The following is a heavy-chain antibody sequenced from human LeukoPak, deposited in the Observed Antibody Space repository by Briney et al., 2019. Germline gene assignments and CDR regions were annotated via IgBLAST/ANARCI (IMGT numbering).Heavy chain of an antibody. CDR1: EGTFSSYA. Sequence: SVKLSCQPSEGTFSSYAISAGRQAPGHGLEWRRGSMPIFGTANYAQKFQGRVTITADESTSTAYMELSSLRSEDTAVYYCARVRVNIRGVTTFDPWGQGTLVTVSS. CDR3: ARVRVNIRGVTTFDP. D-gene: IGHD3-10*01. J-gene: IGHJ5*02. V-gene: IGHV1-69*13. CDR2: SMPIFGTA.